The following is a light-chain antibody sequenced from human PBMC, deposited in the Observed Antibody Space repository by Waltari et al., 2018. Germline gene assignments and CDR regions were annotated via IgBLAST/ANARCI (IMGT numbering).Light chain of an antibody. Sequence: QSALTQPASVSGSPGQSITISCTGTSSDVGGYNYVSWYQQHPGNAPKLMIYDVSKRPSGVSNRFAASQSGNPASLTISGLQAEDEADYYCSSYTSSSTPHVVFGVGTNLTVL. CDR2: DVS. CDR3: SSYTSSSTPHVV. J-gene: IGLJ2*01. V-gene: IGLV2-14*01. CDR1: SSDVGGYNY.